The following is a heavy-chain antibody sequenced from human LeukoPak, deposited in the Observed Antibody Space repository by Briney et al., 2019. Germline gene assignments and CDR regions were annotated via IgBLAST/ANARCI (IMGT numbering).Heavy chain of an antibody. V-gene: IGHV3-7*01. J-gene: IGHJ3*01. CDR3: ARDWRQDNAFDL. CDR1: GFTFSSYA. D-gene: IGHD2-15*01. Sequence: PGGSLRLSCAASGFTFSSYAMSWVRQAPGKGTEWVAKIIQDGSEEYYLDSVKGRFIISRDNGKNSRYLEMNSLRVEDTAVYYCARDWRQDNAFDLWGRGTMVTVSS. CDR2: IIQDGSEE.